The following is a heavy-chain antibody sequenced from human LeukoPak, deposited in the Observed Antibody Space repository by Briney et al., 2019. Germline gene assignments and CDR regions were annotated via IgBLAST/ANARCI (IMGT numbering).Heavy chain of an antibody. Sequence: ASVKVSCKASGYTFTSYAMNWVRQAPGQGLEWMGWISAYNGNTNYAQKLQGRVTMSTDTSTSTAYMELRSLRFDDTAIYYCAKDWHILTGRNCFDPWGQGTLVTVSS. D-gene: IGHD3-9*01. J-gene: IGHJ5*02. CDR2: ISAYNGNT. V-gene: IGHV1-18*01. CDR3: AKDWHILTGRNCFDP. CDR1: GYTFTSYA.